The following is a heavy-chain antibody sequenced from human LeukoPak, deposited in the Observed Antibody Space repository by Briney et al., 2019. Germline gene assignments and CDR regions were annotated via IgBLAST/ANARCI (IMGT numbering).Heavy chain of an antibody. V-gene: IGHV3-48*04. CDR1: GFTFSSYS. Sequence: PGGSLRLSCAASGFTFSSYSMNWVRQAPGKGLEWVSYISSSSSTIYYADSVKGRFTISRDNAENSLYLQMNSLRAEDTAVYYCARDNWNYFSVRYYYYYYMDVWGKGTTVTVSS. J-gene: IGHJ6*03. CDR3: ARDNWNYFSVRYYYYYYMDV. D-gene: IGHD1-7*01. CDR2: ISSSSSTI.